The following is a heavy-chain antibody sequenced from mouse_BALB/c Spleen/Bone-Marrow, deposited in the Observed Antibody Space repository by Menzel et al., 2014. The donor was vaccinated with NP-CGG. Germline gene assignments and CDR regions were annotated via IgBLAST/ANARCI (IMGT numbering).Heavy chain of an antibody. CDR3: TRRSLLADYYSIDY. CDR2: INPSNGGT. CDR1: GYTFTSYY. J-gene: IGHJ4*01. V-gene: IGHV1S81*02. Sequence: VQLQQSGAELVKPGASVKLSCKASGYTFTSYYLYWVKQRPGQGLEWIGEINPSNGGTNFNERFKSKASLTVDKSTSTAHMQLNSLTSEDSAVYYCTRRSLLADYYSIDYWGQGTSVTASS. D-gene: IGHD2-10*01.